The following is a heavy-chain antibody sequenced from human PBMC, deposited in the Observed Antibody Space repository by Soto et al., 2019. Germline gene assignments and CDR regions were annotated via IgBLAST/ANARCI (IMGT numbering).Heavy chain of an antibody. CDR1: GGSSTFYY. D-gene: IGHD3-3*01. CDR3: AREESSWTYTPNWFDP. V-gene: IGHV4-4*07. J-gene: IGHJ5*02. CDR2: ISSTGNT. Sequence: ASETLSLTCTVSGGSSTFYYWSWIRQPAGKGLEWIGRISSTGNTNYNPSLNGRVTMSLDTSKKKISLNMRSVTAADTAVYFCAREESSWTYTPNWFDPWGQGTLVTVSS.